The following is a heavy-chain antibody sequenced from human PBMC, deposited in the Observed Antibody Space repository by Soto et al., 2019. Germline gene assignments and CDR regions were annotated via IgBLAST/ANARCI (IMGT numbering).Heavy chain of an antibody. Sequence: TSETRSLTCPFAGGSLSSAGYYWSWLLPHPGKGLEWIGYIYYSGSTYYNPSLKSRVTISVDTSKNQFSLKLSSVTAADTAVYYCARGLYSYGFGPLRWGQGTLVNVSA. J-gene: IGHJ4*02. CDR1: GGSLSSAGYY. V-gene: IGHV4-31*03. CDR3: ARGLYSYGFGPLR. CDR2: IYYSGST. D-gene: IGHD5-18*01.